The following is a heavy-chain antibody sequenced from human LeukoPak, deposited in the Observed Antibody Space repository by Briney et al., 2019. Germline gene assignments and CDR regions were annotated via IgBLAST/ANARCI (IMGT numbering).Heavy chain of an antibody. J-gene: IGHJ6*02. V-gene: IGHV4-59*01. D-gene: IGHD2/OR15-2a*01. CDR1: GGSISSYY. CDR2: IYYSGST. CDR3: ARLILPVYGEYYYGMDV. Sequence: SETLSLTCTVSGGSISSYYWSWIRQPPGKGLEWIGYIYYSGSTNYNPSLKSRVTISVDTSKNQFSLKLSSVTAADTAVYYCARLILPVYGEYYYGMDVWGQGTTVTVSS.